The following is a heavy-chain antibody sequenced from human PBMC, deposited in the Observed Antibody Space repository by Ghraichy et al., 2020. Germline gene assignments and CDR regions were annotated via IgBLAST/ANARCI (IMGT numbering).Heavy chain of an antibody. V-gene: IGHV1-69*13. CDR2: IIPIFGTA. CDR1: GGTFSSYA. J-gene: IGHJ4*02. Sequence: SVKVSCKASGGTFSSYAISWVRQAPGQGLEWMGGIIPIFGTANYAQKFQGRVTITADESTSTAYMELSSLRSEDTAVYYCAVTMIVVVITDPYFDYWGQGTLVTVSS. D-gene: IGHD3-22*01. CDR3: AVTMIVVVITDPYFDY.